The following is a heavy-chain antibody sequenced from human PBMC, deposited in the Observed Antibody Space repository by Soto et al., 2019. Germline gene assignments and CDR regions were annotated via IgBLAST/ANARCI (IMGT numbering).Heavy chain of an antibody. CDR3: ARVYYYDRSAPFDP. Sequence: GWSLRLSCAASGFTFISYSMSWVRQAPGKGLEWVSYITSSSSNIYYADSVEGRFTISRDNAKKSLYLQMNSLRDEDTAVYYCARVYYYDRSAPFDPWGQGTLVTVSS. J-gene: IGHJ5*02. D-gene: IGHD3-22*01. CDR2: ITSSSSNI. CDR1: GFTFISYS. V-gene: IGHV3-48*02.